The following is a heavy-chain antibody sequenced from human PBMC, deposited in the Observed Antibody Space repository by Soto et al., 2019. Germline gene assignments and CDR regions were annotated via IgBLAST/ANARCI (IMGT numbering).Heavy chain of an antibody. Sequence: ASVKVSCKASGYTFTGYYMHWVRQAPGQGLEWMGWINPNSGGTNYAQKFQGWVTMTRDTSISTAYMELSRLRSDDTAVYYCARDPHSSSWDDSYYYNGMDVWGQGTTVTVSS. J-gene: IGHJ6*02. D-gene: IGHD6-13*01. V-gene: IGHV1-2*04. CDR3: ARDPHSSSWDDSYYYNGMDV. CDR1: GYTFTGYY. CDR2: INPNSGGT.